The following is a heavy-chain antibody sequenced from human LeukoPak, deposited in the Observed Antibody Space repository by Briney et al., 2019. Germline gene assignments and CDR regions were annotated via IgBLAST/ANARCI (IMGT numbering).Heavy chain of an antibody. V-gene: IGHV3-23*01. CDR2: ITGSGATT. D-gene: IGHD4-17*01. CDR3: ARGNGDYRLGSVSADY. J-gene: IGHJ4*02. Sequence: GASLRLSCAASEFTFSSYAMSWVRQAPGKGLEWVSTITGSGATTYYADSVKSRFTISRDISKNTLYLYLQMNSLRAEDTAVYYCARGNGDYRLGSVSADYWGQGTLVTVSS. CDR1: EFTFSSYA.